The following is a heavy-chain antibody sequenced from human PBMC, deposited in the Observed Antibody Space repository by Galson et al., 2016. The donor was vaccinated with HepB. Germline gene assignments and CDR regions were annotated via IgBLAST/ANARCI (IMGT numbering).Heavy chain of an antibody. Sequence: TLSLTCTVSGGSISSLSSANYYWGWVRQHPGKGLEWIGYINYSGRTYYNPSLKSRGTISLDTSKNQCSLELSSVTAADTAVYYCARNWMVVTALPYYYYGMDVWGQGTTVTVAS. CDR2: INYSGRT. J-gene: IGHJ6*02. CDR3: ARNWMVVTALPYYYYGMDV. CDR1: GGSISSLSSANYY. V-gene: IGHV4-31*03. D-gene: IGHD2-21*02.